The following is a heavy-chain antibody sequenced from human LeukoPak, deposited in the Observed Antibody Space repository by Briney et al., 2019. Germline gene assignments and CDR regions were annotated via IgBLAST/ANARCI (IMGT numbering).Heavy chain of an antibody. V-gene: IGHV4-61*02. D-gene: IGHD6-13*01. Sequence: SQTLSLTCTVSGGSISSGSCYWSWIRQPAGKGLEWIGRIYTSGSTNYNPSLKSRVTISVDTSKNQFSLKLSSVTAADTAVYYCAREGYSKSAFDYWGQGTLVTVSS. CDR3: AREGYSKSAFDY. CDR2: IYTSGST. CDR1: GGSISSGSCY. J-gene: IGHJ4*02.